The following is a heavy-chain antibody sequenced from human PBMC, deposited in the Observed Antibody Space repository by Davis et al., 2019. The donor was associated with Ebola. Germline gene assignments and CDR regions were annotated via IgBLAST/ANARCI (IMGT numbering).Heavy chain of an antibody. CDR2: IFYSGTA. V-gene: IGHV4-39*01. D-gene: IGHD5-18*01. CDR3: ARAGGYPNWFGP. J-gene: IGHJ5*02. Sequence: PSETLSLTCSVSGGSISSSGYCWGWVRQPPGTGLEWIGSIFYSGTAYYNPSLQSRLTISVDTSKNQFSLKLSSVTAADTAVYYCARAGGYPNWFGPWGQGTLVTVSS. CDR1: GGSISSSGYC.